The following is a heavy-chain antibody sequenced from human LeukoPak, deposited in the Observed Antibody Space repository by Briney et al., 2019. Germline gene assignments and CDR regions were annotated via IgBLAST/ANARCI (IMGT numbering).Heavy chain of an antibody. CDR2: IYTSEST. J-gene: IGHJ4*02. V-gene: IGHV4-4*07. D-gene: IGHD6-13*01. CDR1: GGSISSYY. Sequence: SETLSLTCTVSGGSISSYYWSWIRQPAGKGLESIGRIYTSESTNYNPSLKSRITMSVDTSKNQFSLKLSSVTAADTAVYYCARGPSYSSSWYGGGFDYWGQGTLVTVSS. CDR3: ARGPSYSSSWYGGGFDY.